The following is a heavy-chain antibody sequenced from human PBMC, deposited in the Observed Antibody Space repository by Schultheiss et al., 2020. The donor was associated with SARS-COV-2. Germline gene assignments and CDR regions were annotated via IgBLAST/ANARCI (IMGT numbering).Heavy chain of an antibody. J-gene: IGHJ6*02. CDR1: GFTFSSYS. V-gene: IGHV3-21*01. CDR3: ARDGVFTIFGVVTATSSYGMGV. D-gene: IGHD3-3*01. CDR2: ISSSSSYI. Sequence: GGSLRLSCAASGFTFSSYSMNWVRQAPGKGLEWVSSISSSSSYIYYADSVKGRFTISRDNAKNSLYLQMNSLRAEDTAVYYCARDGVFTIFGVVTATSSYGMGVWGQGTTVTVSS.